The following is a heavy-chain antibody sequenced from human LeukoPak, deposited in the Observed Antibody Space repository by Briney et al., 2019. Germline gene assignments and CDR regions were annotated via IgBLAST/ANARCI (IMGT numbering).Heavy chain of an antibody. V-gene: IGHV4-4*09. D-gene: IGHD3-10*01. Sequence: PSETLSLTCTVSGGSISSYYWSWIRQPPGKGLEWIGHIYTSGSTNYNPSLKSRVTISVDTSKNQFSLKLSSVTAADTAVYYCARHGAMVRGVIAARFDYWGQGTLVTVSS. CDR1: GGSISSYY. CDR2: IYTSGST. J-gene: IGHJ4*02. CDR3: ARHGAMVRGVIAARFDY.